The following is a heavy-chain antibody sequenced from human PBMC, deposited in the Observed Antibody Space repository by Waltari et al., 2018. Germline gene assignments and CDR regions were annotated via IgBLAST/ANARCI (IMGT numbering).Heavy chain of an antibody. J-gene: IGHJ3*02. Sequence: QVQLQESGPGLVKPSETLSLTCTVPGGSISSHYWSWIRQPPGKGLEWIGYIYYSGSTNYNPSLKSRVTISEDTSKNQFSLKLSSVTAADTAVYYCARERGYYYDSSGFNAFDIWGQGTMVTVSS. CDR2: IYYSGST. V-gene: IGHV4-59*11. CDR1: GGSISSHY. CDR3: ARERGYYYDSSGFNAFDI. D-gene: IGHD3-22*01.